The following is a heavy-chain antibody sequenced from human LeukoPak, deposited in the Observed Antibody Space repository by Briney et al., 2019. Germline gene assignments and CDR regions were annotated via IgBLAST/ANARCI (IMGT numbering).Heavy chain of an antibody. J-gene: IGHJ4*02. CDR3: ARDPGYSSSWYYFDY. V-gene: IGHV3-66*01. Sequence: GGSLRLSCAASGFTVSSNYMSWVRQAPGKGLEWVSVIYSGGSTYYADSVKGRFTISRDNSKNTLYLQMNSLRAEDTAVYYCARDPGYSSSWYYFDYWGQGTLVTVSS. CDR2: IYSGGST. CDR1: GFTVSSNY. D-gene: IGHD6-13*01.